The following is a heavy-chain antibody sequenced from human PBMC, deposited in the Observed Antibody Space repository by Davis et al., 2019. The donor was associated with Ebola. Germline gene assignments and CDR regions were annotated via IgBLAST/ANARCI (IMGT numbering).Heavy chain of an antibody. Sequence: GGSLRLSCAASGFTFSGSAMHWVRQASGKGLEWVGRIRSKANSYATAYAASVKGRFTISRDDSKNTAYLQMNSLKTEDTAVYYCTRGGGSSQKDDYWGQGTLVTVSS. V-gene: IGHV3-73*01. CDR1: GFTFSGSA. CDR2: IRSKANSYAT. J-gene: IGHJ4*02. CDR3: TRGGGSSQKDDY. D-gene: IGHD1-26*01.